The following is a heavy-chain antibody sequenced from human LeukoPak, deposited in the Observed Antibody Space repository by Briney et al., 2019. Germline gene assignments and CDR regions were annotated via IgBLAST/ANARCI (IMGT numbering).Heavy chain of an antibody. J-gene: IGHJ5*02. Sequence: ASGKVSCKASGSTFTGCYMHWVRQADGQGLELMGWIYPNSGSTNYAQKFQGRVTMTRDTSISTAYMELSRLRSDDTAVYYCARGGAVADYNWFDPWGQGTLVTVSS. CDR3: ARGGAVADYNWFDP. V-gene: IGHV1-2*02. CDR1: GSTFTGCY. D-gene: IGHD6-19*01. CDR2: IYPNSGST.